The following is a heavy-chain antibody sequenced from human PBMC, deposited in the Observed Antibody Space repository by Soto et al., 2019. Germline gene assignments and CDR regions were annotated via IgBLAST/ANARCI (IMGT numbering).Heavy chain of an antibody. D-gene: IGHD2-15*01. CDR1: GFTFSSYG. CDR2: ISYDGSGK. Sequence: QVQLVESGGGVVQPGRSLRLSCAASGFTFSSYGMHWVRQAPGKGLEWVALISYDGSGKYYADSVKGRLTISRDNSKNTLYLQMSSLRAEDTAVYYCAKNGGGYYFDYWGQGTLVTVSS. J-gene: IGHJ4*02. CDR3: AKNGGGYYFDY. V-gene: IGHV3-30*18.